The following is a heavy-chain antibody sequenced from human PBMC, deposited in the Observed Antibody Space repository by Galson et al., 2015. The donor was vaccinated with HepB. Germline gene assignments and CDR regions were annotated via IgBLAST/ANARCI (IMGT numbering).Heavy chain of an antibody. D-gene: IGHD3-16*01. CDR3: VKEGSWFGGDWFDP. CDR2: INGRGSTR. Sequence: SLRLSCAVSGFTFSSYAMAWIRQAPGKGLEWVSGINGRGSTRSYSDAVKGRFSISRDNSKDTVFLQMDNLRAEDTAVYYCVKEGSWFGGDWFDPWGQGALVTVS. CDR1: GFTFSSYA. J-gene: IGHJ5*02. V-gene: IGHV3-23*01.